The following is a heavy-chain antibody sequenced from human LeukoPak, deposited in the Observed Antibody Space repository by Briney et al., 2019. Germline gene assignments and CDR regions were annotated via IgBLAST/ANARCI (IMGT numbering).Heavy chain of an antibody. Sequence: ASVKVSCKASGYTFTSYGISWVRRAPGQGLEWMGWINPNSGGTNYAQKFQGRVTMTRDTSTSTVYMELSSLRSEDTAVYYCARESGGLYDSWGQGTLVTVSS. CDR1: GYTFTSYG. CDR3: ARESGGLYDS. CDR2: INPNSGGT. J-gene: IGHJ5*02. V-gene: IGHV1-18*01. D-gene: IGHD3-16*01.